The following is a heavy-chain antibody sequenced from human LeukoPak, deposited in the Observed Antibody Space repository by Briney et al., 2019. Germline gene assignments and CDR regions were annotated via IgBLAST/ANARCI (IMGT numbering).Heavy chain of an antibody. Sequence: SRTLSLTCTVSGASISSGSYYWNWVRQPAGKGLEWIGRIYTSGSTNYNPSLKSRFTISLDTSKNQFSLKLSSVTAADTAVYYCASRTPDDYYYYMDVWGKGTTVTVSS. V-gene: IGHV4-61*02. J-gene: IGHJ6*03. CDR2: IYTSGST. CDR3: ASRTPDDYYYYMDV. CDR1: GASISSGSYY. D-gene: IGHD1-14*01.